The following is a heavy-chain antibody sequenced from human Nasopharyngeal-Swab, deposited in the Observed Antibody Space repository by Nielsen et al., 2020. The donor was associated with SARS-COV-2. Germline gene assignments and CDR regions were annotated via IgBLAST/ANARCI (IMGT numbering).Heavy chain of an antibody. D-gene: IGHD3-10*01. J-gene: IGHJ2*01. CDR3: ARDKDYYGSGPHWYFDL. CDR2: INPNSGGT. CDR1: GYTFTGYY. Sequence: ASVTVSCKASGYTFTGYYMHWVRPAPGQGLEWMGRINPNSGGTNYAQKFQGRVTMTRDTSISTAYMELSRLRSDDTAVYYCARDKDYYGSGPHWYFDLWGRGTLVTVSS. V-gene: IGHV1-2*06.